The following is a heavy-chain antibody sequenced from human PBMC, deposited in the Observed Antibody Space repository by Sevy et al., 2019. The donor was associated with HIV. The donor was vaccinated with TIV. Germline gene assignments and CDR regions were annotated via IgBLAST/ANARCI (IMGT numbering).Heavy chain of an antibody. CDR1: GFTFSSYG. J-gene: IGHJ5*02. CDR2: IGYDGSNN. Sequence: GGSLRLSCAASGFTFSSYGMHWVRQAPGKGLEWVAFIGYDGSNNYYADSVEGRFTISRDNSKNTLYLKMNSLRAEDTAVYYCATLGIAVAGAFPWGQGTLVTVSS. D-gene: IGHD6-19*01. CDR3: ATLGIAVAGAFP. V-gene: IGHV3-30*02.